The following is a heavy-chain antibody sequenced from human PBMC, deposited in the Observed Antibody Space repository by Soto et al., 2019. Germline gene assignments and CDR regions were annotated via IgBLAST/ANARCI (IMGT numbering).Heavy chain of an antibody. CDR2: ISGSGGRT. D-gene: IGHD3-16*01. J-gene: IGHJ3*02. CDR3: AKEERRYDYGDKETITNDAFDI. Sequence: GGSLRLSCAASGFTFSSCAMSWVRQGPGKGLEWVSAISGSGGRTYYADSVKGRFTISRDNSTNTLYLQMSSLRAEDTAVYYCAKEERRYDYGDKETITNDAFDIWGQGTMVTVSS. V-gene: IGHV3-23*01. CDR1: GFTFSSCA.